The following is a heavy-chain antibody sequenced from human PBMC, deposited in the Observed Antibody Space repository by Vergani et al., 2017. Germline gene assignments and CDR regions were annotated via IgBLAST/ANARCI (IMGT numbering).Heavy chain of an antibody. D-gene: IGHD3-10*01. CDR3: ARELSYYYGSGSDDYNPYYYEGMDV. J-gene: IGHJ6*02. CDR2: VYTSGMT. V-gene: IGHV4-4*07. Sequence: QVQLQESGPGLVKPSQTLSLTCGVSGGSISSYYWSWIRQPAGKGLEWIGRVYTSGMTNYNPSLKSRVTILVDRSKSQLSLKLTSVTAGDTAVYFCARELSYYYGSGSDDYNPYYYEGMDVWGPGTTVTVSS. CDR1: GGSISSYY.